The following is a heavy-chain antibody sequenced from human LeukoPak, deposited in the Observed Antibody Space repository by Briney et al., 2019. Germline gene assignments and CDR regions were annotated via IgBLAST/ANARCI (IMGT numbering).Heavy chain of an antibody. D-gene: IGHD3-10*01. CDR3: ARVYGSPY. CDR2: ISYDGSNK. CDR1: GFTFSSYA. Sequence: SGGSLRLSCAASGFTFSSYAMHWVRQAPGKGLEWVAVISYDGSNKYYADSVKGRFTISRDNSKNTLYLQMNSLRAEDTAVYYCARVYGSPYWGQGTLVTVSS. J-gene: IGHJ4*02. V-gene: IGHV3-30-3*01.